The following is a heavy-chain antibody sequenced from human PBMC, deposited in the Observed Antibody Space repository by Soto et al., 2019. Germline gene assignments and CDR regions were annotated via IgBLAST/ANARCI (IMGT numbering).Heavy chain of an antibody. V-gene: IGHV1-3*01. CDR3: ARDSRGYYSYAFDP. CDR2: INAGNGNT. CDR1: GYTFTSYA. Sequence: ASVKLSCKASGYTFTSYAMHWVRQDPGQRLEWMGWINAGNGNTKYSQKFQGRVTITRDTSASTAYMELSSLRSEDTAVYYCARDSRGYYSYAFDPWGQGTLVTVSS. J-gene: IGHJ5*02. D-gene: IGHD3-22*01.